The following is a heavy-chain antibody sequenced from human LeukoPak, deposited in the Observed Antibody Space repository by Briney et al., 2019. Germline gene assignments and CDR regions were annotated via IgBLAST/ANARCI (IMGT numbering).Heavy chain of an antibody. CDR3: ARVGRGFGELYPLYYYYYYMDV. Sequence: SQTLSLTCTVSGGSISSGSYYWSWIRQPAGKGLEWIGRIYTSGSTNYNPSLKSRVTISVDTSKNQFSLKLSSVTAADTAVYYCARVGRGFGELYPLYYYYYYMDVWGKGTTVTISS. V-gene: IGHV4-61*02. CDR1: GGSISSGSYY. CDR2: IYTSGST. D-gene: IGHD3-10*01. J-gene: IGHJ6*03.